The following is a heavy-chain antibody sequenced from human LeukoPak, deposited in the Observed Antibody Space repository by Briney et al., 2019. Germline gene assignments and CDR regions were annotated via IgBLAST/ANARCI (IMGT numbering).Heavy chain of an antibody. CDR3: ARRVRSSGYVDYFDY. D-gene: IGHD3-22*01. CDR2: IYTSGST. CDR1: GGSISSYY. J-gene: IGHJ4*02. Sequence: SSETLSLTCTVSGGSISSYYWSWIRQPPGKGLEWIGYIYTSGSTNYNPSLKSRVTISVDTPKNQFSLKLSSVTAADTAVYYCARRVRSSGYVDYFDYWGQGTLVTVSS. V-gene: IGHV4-4*09.